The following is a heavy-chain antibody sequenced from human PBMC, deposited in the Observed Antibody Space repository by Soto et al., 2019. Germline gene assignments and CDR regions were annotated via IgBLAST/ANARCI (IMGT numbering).Heavy chain of an antibody. CDR1: GFTFSTQW. V-gene: IGHV3-74*01. J-gene: IGHJ3*01. D-gene: IGHD3-10*01. Sequence: PGGSLRLSCAASGFTFSTQWMHWVRQAPGKGLVWVSRINSGGSTTNYADSVKGRFTISRDNAKNTLYLQMNSLRAEDTAVYFCAGSHYFDSGTYACDVWGQGTLVTVSS. CDR2: INSGGSTT. CDR3: AGSHYFDSGTYACDV.